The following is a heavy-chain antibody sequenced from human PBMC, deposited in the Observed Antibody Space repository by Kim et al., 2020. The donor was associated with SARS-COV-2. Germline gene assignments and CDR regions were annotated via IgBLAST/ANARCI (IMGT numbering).Heavy chain of an antibody. J-gene: IGHJ6*02. Sequence: GGSLRLSCAASGFTFDDSTMHWVRQAPGKGLEWVSLISWDGGSTYYADSVKGRFTISRDNSKNSLYLQMNSLRTEDTALYYCAKEVDHRMSPRKYYGMDVWGQGTTVTVSS. V-gene: IGHV3-43*01. CDR2: ISWDGGST. CDR3: AKEVDHRMSPRKYYGMDV. CDR1: GFTFDDST.